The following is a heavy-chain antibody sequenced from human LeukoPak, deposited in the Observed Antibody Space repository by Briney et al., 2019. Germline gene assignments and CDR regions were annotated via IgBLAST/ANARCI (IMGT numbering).Heavy chain of an antibody. D-gene: IGHD2-15*01. V-gene: IGHV3-48*04. CDR1: GFTFSSYS. Sequence: GGSLRLSCAASGFTFSSYSMNWVRQAPGKGLEWVSYISSSGTSIYYADSVKGRFTISRDSAKNPLYLQMNSLRAEDTAVYYCASSYCSGGRCAGAFDIWGQGTMVTVSS. CDR3: ASSYCSGGRCAGAFDI. CDR2: ISSSGTSI. J-gene: IGHJ3*02.